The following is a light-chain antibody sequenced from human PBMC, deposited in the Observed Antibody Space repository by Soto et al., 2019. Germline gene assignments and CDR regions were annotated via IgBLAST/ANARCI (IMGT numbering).Light chain of an antibody. V-gene: IGKV1-5*01. J-gene: IGKJ1*01. Sequence: DIQMTPSPSTLSASVGDRVTITCRASQSISSSWAWYQQNPGPAPKLLIYDGSSLDSGVPSRFSGSGSGIEFTITIRGLQPDDFATYYCQRYNSYSTFGQGTKVDIK. CDR1: QSISSS. CDR3: QRYNSYST. CDR2: DGS.